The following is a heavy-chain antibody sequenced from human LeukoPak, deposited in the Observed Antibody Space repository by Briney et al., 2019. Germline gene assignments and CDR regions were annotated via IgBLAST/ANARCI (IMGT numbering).Heavy chain of an antibody. CDR1: GGSISSSNW. D-gene: IGHD2-15*01. V-gene: IGHV4-4*02. Sequence: SETLSLTCAVSGGSISSSNWWSWVRQPPGKGLEWIGEIYHTGSTNYNPSLKSRVTISVDKSKNQFSLNLISVTAAETAVYYCARGGSGIGYCSGGSCRLDAFDIWGQGTMVTVSS. CDR2: IYHTGST. CDR3: ARGGSGIGYCSGGSCRLDAFDI. J-gene: IGHJ3*02.